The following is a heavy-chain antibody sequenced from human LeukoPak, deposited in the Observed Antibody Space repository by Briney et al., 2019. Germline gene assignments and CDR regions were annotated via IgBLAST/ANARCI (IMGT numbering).Heavy chain of an antibody. D-gene: IGHD1-1*01. Sequence: PSETLSLTCTVSGGSISSYYWSWIRQPPGKGLEWIGYIYYSGSTNYNPSLKSRVTISVDTSKNQFSLKLSSVTAADTAVYYCARYSVQLGAFDICGQGTMVTVSS. J-gene: IGHJ3*02. CDR2: IYYSGST. V-gene: IGHV4-59*01. CDR1: GGSISSYY. CDR3: ARYSVQLGAFDI.